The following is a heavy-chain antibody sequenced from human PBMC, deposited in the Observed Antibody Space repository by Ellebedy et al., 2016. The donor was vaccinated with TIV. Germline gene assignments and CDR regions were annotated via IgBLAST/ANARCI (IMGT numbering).Heavy chain of an antibody. J-gene: IGHJ4*02. CDR3: ASLRVRNNYEDY. Sequence: PGGSLRLSCATSGFTFTYYWMSWVRQAPGKGLEWVANIKQDGSEQNYVDSVKGRFTISRDNAKSSLYLQMNSPRAEDTAVYYCASLRVRNNYEDYWGQGTLVTVSS. D-gene: IGHD3-3*01. CDR1: GFTFTYYW. V-gene: IGHV3-7*01. CDR2: IKQDGSEQ.